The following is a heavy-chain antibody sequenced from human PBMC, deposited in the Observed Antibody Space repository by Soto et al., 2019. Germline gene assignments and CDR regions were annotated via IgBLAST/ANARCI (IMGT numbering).Heavy chain of an antibody. Sequence: GGSLRLSCAASGFTFSSYAMSWVRQAPGKGLEWVSAISGSGGSTYYADSVKGRFTISRDNSKNTLYLQMNSLRAEDTAVYYCAKDYFLGIAAAGTPYWGQGTLVTVSS. CDR2: ISGSGGST. V-gene: IGHV3-23*01. J-gene: IGHJ4*02. D-gene: IGHD6-13*01. CDR3: AKDYFLGIAAAGTPY. CDR1: GFTFSSYA.